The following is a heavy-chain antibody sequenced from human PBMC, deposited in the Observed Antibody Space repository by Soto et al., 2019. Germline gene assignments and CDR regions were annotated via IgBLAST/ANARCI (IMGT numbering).Heavy chain of an antibody. CDR3: AKVELGYSYGSYYFDY. Sequence: GGSLRLSCAASGFTFSSYGMHWVRQAPGKGLEWVAVISYDGSNKYYADSVKGRFTISRDNSKNTLYLQMNSLRAEDTAVYYCAKVELGYSYGSYYFDYWGQGTLVTVSS. J-gene: IGHJ4*02. D-gene: IGHD5-18*01. CDR2: ISYDGSNK. V-gene: IGHV3-30*18. CDR1: GFTFSSYG.